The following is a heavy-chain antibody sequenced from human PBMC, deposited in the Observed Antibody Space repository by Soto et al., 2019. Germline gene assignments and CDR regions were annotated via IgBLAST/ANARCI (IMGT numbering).Heavy chain of an antibody. D-gene: IGHD1-26*01. CDR2: ISGSGGST. CDR3: AKEKDSGRPIGTFQH. V-gene: IGHV3-23*01. Sequence: GGSLRLSCAASGFTFSTYPMSWVRQAPGKGLEWVSAISGSGGSTYYADSVKGRFTISRDNSKNTLYLQMNSLRAEDTAVYYCAKEKDSGRPIGTFQHWGQGTLVTVSS. CDR1: GFTFSTYP. J-gene: IGHJ1*01.